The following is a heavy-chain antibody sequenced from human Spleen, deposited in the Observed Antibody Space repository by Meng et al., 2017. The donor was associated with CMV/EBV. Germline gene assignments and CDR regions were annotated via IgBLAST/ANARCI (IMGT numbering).Heavy chain of an antibody. CDR2: ISFDGNRV. CDR1: GFTFRNFP. Sequence: LSCAASGFTFRNFPMPWVRPAPGKGLVWVAVISFDGNRVYYGDSVKGRVTISRDNSKNMLYLEMNSLRPEDTAVFYCATGFDHGDSWGQGTLVTVSS. D-gene: IGHD3-9*01. V-gene: IGHV3-30*04. J-gene: IGHJ4*02. CDR3: ATGFDHGDS.